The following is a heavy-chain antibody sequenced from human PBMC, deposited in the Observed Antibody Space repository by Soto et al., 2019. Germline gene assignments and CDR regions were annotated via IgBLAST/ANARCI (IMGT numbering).Heavy chain of an antibody. D-gene: IGHD3-22*01. CDR3: ARGDYYDSSGYYLSDAFDI. CDR2: IYYSGST. CDR1: GGSISSYY. J-gene: IGHJ3*02. Sequence: SETLSLTCTVSGGSISSYYWSWIRQPPGKGLEWIGYIYYSGSTNYDPSLKSRVTISVDTSKNQFSLKLSSVTAADTAVYYCARGDYYDSSGYYLSDAFDIWGQGTMVTVSS. V-gene: IGHV4-59*01.